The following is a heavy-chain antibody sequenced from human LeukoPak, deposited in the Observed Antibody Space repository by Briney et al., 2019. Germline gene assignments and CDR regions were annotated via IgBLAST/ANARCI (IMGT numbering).Heavy chain of an antibody. CDR2: IYYSGST. J-gene: IGHJ4*02. CDR3: ATNRYYDSSGYYSLDY. D-gene: IGHD3-22*01. Sequence: PSETLSLTCTVSGGSISSYYWSWIRQPPGKGLEWIGYIYYSGSTYYNPSLKSRIAISVDTSKNQFSLTLSSVTAADTAVYYCATNRYYDSSGYYSLDYWGQGTLVTVSS. CDR1: GGSISSYY. V-gene: IGHV4-59*04.